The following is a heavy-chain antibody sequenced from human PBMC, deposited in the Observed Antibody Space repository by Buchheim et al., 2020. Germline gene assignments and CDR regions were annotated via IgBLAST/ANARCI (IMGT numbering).Heavy chain of an antibody. CDR3: AREVSGEMMGVHFNY. CDR1: GGSISSGGYS. D-gene: IGHD3-16*01. J-gene: IGHJ4*02. CDR2: IYHSGRT. V-gene: IGHV4-30-2*01. Sequence: QVQLQESGSGLVKPSQTLSLTCAVSGGSISSGGYSWSWIRQPPGKGLEWIGYIYHSGRTYYNPSLKSRVTISVDRSKTQFSLKLSSVTAADTAVYYCAREVSGEMMGVHFNYWGKGT.